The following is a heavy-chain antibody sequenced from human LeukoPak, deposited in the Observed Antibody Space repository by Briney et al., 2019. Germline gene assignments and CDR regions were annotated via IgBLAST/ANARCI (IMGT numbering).Heavy chain of an antibody. Sequence: GRSLRLSCAASGFTISTYGMHWVRQAPGKGLEWVALISYDGSDKYYADSVKGRFTISRDNSKNTLYLQMNSLRAEDTAVYYCARVLRDYDSRAYDAFDIWGQGTMVTVSS. CDR2: ISYDGSDK. CDR1: GFTISTYG. D-gene: IGHD3-22*01. CDR3: ARVLRDYDSRAYDAFDI. V-gene: IGHV3-30*03. J-gene: IGHJ3*02.